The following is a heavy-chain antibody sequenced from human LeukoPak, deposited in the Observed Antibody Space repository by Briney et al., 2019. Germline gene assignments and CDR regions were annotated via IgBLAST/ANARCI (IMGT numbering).Heavy chain of an antibody. V-gene: IGHV3-23*01. CDR2: ISGSGGST. CDR3: AKGLYYYGSGSSPRRNYYGMDV. CDR1: GFTFSSYS. J-gene: IGHJ6*02. Sequence: PGGSLRLSCAASGFTFSSYSMSWVRQAPGKGLEWVSAISGSGGSTYYADSVKGRFTISRDNPKNTLYLQMNSLRAEDTAVYYCAKGLYYYGSGSSPRRNYYGMDVWGQGTTVTVSS. D-gene: IGHD3-10*01.